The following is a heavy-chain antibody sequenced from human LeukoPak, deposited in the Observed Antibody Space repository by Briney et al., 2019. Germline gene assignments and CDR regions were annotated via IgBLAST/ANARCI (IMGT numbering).Heavy chain of an antibody. Sequence: GGSLRLPCAASGFTFSSYWMSWVRQAPGKGLEWVANIKQDGSEKYYVDSVKGRFTISRDNAKNSLYLQMNSLRAEDTAVYYCARDWGIGDWNDPGGYAFDIWGQGTMVTVSS. J-gene: IGHJ3*02. V-gene: IGHV3-7*01. D-gene: IGHD1-1*01. CDR2: IKQDGSEK. CDR3: ARDWGIGDWNDPGGYAFDI. CDR1: GFTFSSYW.